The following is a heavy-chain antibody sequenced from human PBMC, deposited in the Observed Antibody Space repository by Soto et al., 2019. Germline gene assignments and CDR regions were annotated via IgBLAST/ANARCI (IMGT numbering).Heavy chain of an antibody. CDR2: IIPIFGTA. D-gene: IGHD1-1*01. CDR1: GGTFSSYA. J-gene: IGHJ6*02. V-gene: IGHV1-69*06. CDR3: ARNDWDFYYGMDV. Sequence: SVKVSCKASGGTFSSYAISWVLQAPGQGLEWMGGIIPIFGTANYAQKFQGRVTITADKSTSTAYMELSSLRSEDTAVYYCARNDWDFYYGMDVWGQGTTVTVSS.